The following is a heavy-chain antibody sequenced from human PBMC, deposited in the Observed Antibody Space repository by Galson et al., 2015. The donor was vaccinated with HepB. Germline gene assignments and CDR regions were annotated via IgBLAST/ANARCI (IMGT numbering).Heavy chain of an antibody. J-gene: IGHJ3*02. V-gene: IGHV4-31*03. Sequence: TLSLTCTVSGGSVSTSAYYWSWIRQRPGKGLEWIGYIYYSGSTFHNPSLKSRVTISLDTSENHFSLKLSSVTAADTAVYYCARAGTSTRHDAFDIWGPGTMVIVS. CDR1: GGSVSTSAYY. CDR3: ARAGTSTRHDAFDI. CDR2: IYYSGST.